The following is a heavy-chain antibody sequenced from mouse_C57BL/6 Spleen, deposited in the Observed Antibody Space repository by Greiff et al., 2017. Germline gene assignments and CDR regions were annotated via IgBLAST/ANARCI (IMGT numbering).Heavy chain of an antibody. J-gene: IGHJ4*01. D-gene: IGHD1-1*01. CDR2: IYPGDGDT. CDR3: ARFTTTVGDYAMDD. Sequence: VQLQQSGAELVKPGASVKISCKASGYAFTSYWMNWVKQRPGKGLEWIGQIYPGDGDTNYNGKFKGKATLTADKSSSTAYMQLSSLTSEDSAVYFCARFTTTVGDYAMDDWGQGTSVTAAS. V-gene: IGHV1-80*01. CDR1: GYAFTSYW.